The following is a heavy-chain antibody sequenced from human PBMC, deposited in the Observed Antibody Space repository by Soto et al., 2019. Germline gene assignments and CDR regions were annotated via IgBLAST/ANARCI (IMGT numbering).Heavy chain of an antibody. CDR3: AGRRQVINDYYGLAE. CDR2: IGPAGDT. CDR1: GFTFSDYE. D-gene: IGHD2-21*01. J-gene: IGHJ6*02. Sequence: EVQLVESGGGLVQPGGSLRLSCAASGFTFSDYEMHWVRQVAGRGLEWVSGIGPAGDTNYLGSVRGRFTIARDNAKNSAYLQMNSLRAEDTAVYYCAGRRQVINDYYGLAEWGQGTTVIVSS. V-gene: IGHV3-13*01.